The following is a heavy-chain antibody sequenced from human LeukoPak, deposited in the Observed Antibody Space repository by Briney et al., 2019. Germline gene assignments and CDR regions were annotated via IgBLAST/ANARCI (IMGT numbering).Heavy chain of an antibody. CDR2: IIPIFGTA. CDR1: GGTFSSYA. CDR3: ASTTYYYDSSGYYFDY. D-gene: IGHD3-22*01. V-gene: IGHV1-69*05. J-gene: IGHJ4*02. Sequence: SVKVSCKASGGTFSSYAISWARQAPGHGLEWMGGIIPIFGTANYAQKFQGRVTITTDESTSTAYMELSSLRSEDTAVYYCASTTYYYDSSGYYFDYWGQGTLVTVSS.